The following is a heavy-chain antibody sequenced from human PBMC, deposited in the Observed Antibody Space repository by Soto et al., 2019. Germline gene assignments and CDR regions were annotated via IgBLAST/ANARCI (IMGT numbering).Heavy chain of an antibody. CDR1: GGTFRSYA. J-gene: IGHJ5*02. CDR2: IIPIFGTA. V-gene: IGHV1-69*12. D-gene: IGHD6-19*01. Sequence: QVQLVQSGAEVKKPGSSVKVSCKASGGTFRSYAISWVRQAPGQGLEWMGGIIPIFGTANYAQKFQGRVTITADESTSTAYMELSSLRSEDTAVYYCARTLSIAVAGTEWFDPWGQGTLVTVSS. CDR3: ARTLSIAVAGTEWFDP.